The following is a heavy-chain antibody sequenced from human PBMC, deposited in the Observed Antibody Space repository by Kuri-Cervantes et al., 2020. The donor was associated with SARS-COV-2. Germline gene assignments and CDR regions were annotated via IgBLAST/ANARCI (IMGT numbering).Heavy chain of an antibody. D-gene: IGHD4-17*01. CDR3: ARVEEYGDSYYYYYGMDV. CDR2: IIPIFGTA. Sequence: SVKVFCKASGGTFSSYAISWVRQAPGQGLEWMGWIIPIFGTANYAQKFQGRVTITADESTSTAYMELSSLRSEDTAVYYCARVEEYGDSYYYYYGMDVWGQGTTVTVSS. V-gene: IGHV1-69*13. CDR1: GGTFSSYA. J-gene: IGHJ6*02.